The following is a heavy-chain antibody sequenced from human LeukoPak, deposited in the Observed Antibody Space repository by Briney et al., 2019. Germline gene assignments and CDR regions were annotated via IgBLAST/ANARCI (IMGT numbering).Heavy chain of an antibody. V-gene: IGHV1-58*02. D-gene: IGHD5-18*01. CDR2: IVVGSGNT. CDR1: GFTFTSSA. J-gene: IGHJ3*02. CDR3: ARGYSYGYDAFDI. Sequence: ASVKVSCKASGFTFTSSAMQWVRQARGQRLEWIGWIVVGSGNTNYAQKFRGRVTMTRDMSTSTVYMELSSLRSEDTAVYYCARGYSYGYDAFDIWGQGTMVTVSS.